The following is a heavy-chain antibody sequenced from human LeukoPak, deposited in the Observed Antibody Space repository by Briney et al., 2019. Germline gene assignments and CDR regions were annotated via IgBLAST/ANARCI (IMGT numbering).Heavy chain of an antibody. V-gene: IGHV1-8*02. CDR2: MNPNSGNT. CDR3: AREFSDGSGS. Sequence: ASVKVSCKASGYTFTSYDINWVRQATGQGLEWMGWMNPNSGNTGYAQKFQGRVTMTRDMSTSTVYMELSSLRSEDTAVYYCAREFSDGSGSWGQGTLVTVSS. D-gene: IGHD3-10*01. CDR1: GYTFTSYD. J-gene: IGHJ4*02.